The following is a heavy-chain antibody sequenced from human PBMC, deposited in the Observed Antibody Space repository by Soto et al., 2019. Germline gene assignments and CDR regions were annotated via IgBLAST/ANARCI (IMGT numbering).Heavy chain of an antibody. J-gene: IGHJ3*02. V-gene: IGHV2-70*01. Sequence: SGPTLVNPTQTLTLTCTFSGFSPSTSGMCVSWIRQPPGKALEWLALIDWDDDKYYSTSLKTRLTISKDTSKNQVVLTMTNMDPVDTATYYCARAKGNYYASSGYYTDAFDIWGQGTMVTVSS. CDR3: ARAKGNYYASSGYYTDAFDI. D-gene: IGHD3-22*01. CDR2: IDWDDDK. CDR1: GFSPSTSGMC.